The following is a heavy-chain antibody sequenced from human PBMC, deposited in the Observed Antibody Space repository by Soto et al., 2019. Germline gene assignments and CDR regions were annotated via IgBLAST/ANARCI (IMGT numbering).Heavy chain of an antibody. Sequence: QITLKESGPPLVKPTQTLTLTCTFSGFSLSTSGVGVGWIRQPPGKALEWLALIYWNDDKRYSPSLKSRLTITKDTSKNQVVLTMTNMDPVDTATYYCAHRGSSSWYGRVWFDPWGQGTLVTVSS. D-gene: IGHD6-13*01. J-gene: IGHJ5*02. CDR1: GFSLSTSGVG. CDR2: IYWNDDK. V-gene: IGHV2-5*01. CDR3: AHRGSSSWYGRVWFDP.